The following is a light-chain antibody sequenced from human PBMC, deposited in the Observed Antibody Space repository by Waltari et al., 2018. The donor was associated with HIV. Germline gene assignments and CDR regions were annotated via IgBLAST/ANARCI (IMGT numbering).Light chain of an antibody. V-gene: IGLV2-23*02. Sequence: QSALTPPASVSGSPGQSITISCTGTSRAIGGYSLVYWYQLPPGKAPKLIIYEVNKRPSGVSNRFSGSKSGNTASLTISGLQAEDEADYYCCSYAGSIPWVFGGGTKLTVL. CDR3: CSYAGSIPWV. CDR1: SRAIGGYSL. J-gene: IGLJ3*02. CDR2: EVN.